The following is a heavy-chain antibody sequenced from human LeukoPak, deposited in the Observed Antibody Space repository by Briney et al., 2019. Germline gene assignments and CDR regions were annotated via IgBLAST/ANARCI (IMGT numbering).Heavy chain of an antibody. D-gene: IGHD2-2*01. Sequence: GASVNVSCKASGYTFTGYYMHWVRQAPGQGLEWMGWINPNSGGTNYAQTFQGRVTITRDTSISTAYMELSRLRSDDTAVYYCARDPIQVVVPAAIGWFDPWGQGTLVTVSS. CDR1: GYTFTGYY. V-gene: IGHV1-2*02. J-gene: IGHJ5*02. CDR3: ARDPIQVVVPAAIGWFDP. CDR2: INPNSGGT.